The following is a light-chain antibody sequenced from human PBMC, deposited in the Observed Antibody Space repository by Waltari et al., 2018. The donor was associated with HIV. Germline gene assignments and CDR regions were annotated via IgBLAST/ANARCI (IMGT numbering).Light chain of an antibody. Sequence: QSVLTQPPSVSGAPGQRVTISCTGSSSHIGAGYDVHGYKQHPGTAPKLLIYGNSNRPSGVPDRFSGSKSGTSASLAITGLQAEDEADYYCQSYDSSLSGYVVFGGGTKLTVL. V-gene: IGLV1-40*01. J-gene: IGLJ2*01. CDR1: SSHIGAGYD. CDR3: QSYDSSLSGYVV. CDR2: GNS.